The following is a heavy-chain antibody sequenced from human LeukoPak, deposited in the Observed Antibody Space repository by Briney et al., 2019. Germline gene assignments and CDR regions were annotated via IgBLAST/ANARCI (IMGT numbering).Heavy chain of an antibody. V-gene: IGHV3-49*03. CDR3: ARRSYFDF. CDR1: GFSFGDYV. Sequence: GGSLRLSCIGSGFSFGDYVVSWFRQAPGKGLEWVGYIRSKAYGGTTEYAASVKGRFTLSRDDSKSIAYLQMSSLKIEDTAVYHCARRSYFDFWGQGTLVTVSS. J-gene: IGHJ4*02. CDR2: IRSKAYGGTT.